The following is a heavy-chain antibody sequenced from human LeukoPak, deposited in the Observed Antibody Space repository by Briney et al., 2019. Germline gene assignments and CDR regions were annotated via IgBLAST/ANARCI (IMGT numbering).Heavy chain of an antibody. J-gene: IGHJ6*03. D-gene: IGHD2-2*01. V-gene: IGHV4-59*01. CDR3: ARESLGYCSSTSCPYYYYMDV. CDR2: IYYSGST. CDR1: GGSISSYY. Sequence: SETLSLTCTVSGGSISSYYWSWIRQPPGKGLEWIGYIYYSGSTNYNPSLKSRVTISVDTSKNQFSLKLSSVTAADTAVYYCARESLGYCSSTSCPYYYYMDVWGKGTTVTVSS.